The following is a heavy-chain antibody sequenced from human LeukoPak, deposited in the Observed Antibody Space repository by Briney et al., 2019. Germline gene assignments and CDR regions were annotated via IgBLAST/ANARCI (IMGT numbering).Heavy chain of an antibody. CDR2: ISGSGGST. CDR1: GFTFSSYA. Sequence: QPGGSLRLSCAASGFTFSSYAMSWVRQAPGKGLEWVSAISGSGGSTYYADSVKGRFTISRDNSKNTLYLQMNSLRAEDTAVYYCASLTPLGYCSGGSCYTWFDPWGQGTLVTVSS. CDR3: ASLTPLGYCSGGSCYTWFDP. J-gene: IGHJ5*02. V-gene: IGHV3-23*01. D-gene: IGHD2-15*01.